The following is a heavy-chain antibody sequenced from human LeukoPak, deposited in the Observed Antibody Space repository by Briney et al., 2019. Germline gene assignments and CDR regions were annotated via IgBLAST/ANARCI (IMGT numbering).Heavy chain of an antibody. CDR2: ITGTHYTT. CDR1: GFTFSTFA. J-gene: IGHJ5*02. Sequence: GGSLRLSCAASGFTFSTFAMTWVRQAPGKGLEWVSSITGTHYTTYNTDSVKGRFTISRDNSMNTLYLQMNSLRADDTAVYYCTKDPNGDYVGAFDPWGQGTLVTVSS. V-gene: IGHV3-23*01. D-gene: IGHD4-17*01. CDR3: TKDPNGDYVGAFDP.